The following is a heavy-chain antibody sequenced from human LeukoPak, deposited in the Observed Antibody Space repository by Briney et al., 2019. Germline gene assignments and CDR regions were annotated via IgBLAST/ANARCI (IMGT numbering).Heavy chain of an antibody. Sequence: GRSLRLSCAASGFTFRRYGMHWVRQAPGKGLEWVAVIYFDGSNKYYADSVKGRFTISRDNSKNTLYLQLNTLKAEDTAVYYCARDRDSSGWFGIDYWGQGTLVTVSS. J-gene: IGHJ4*02. CDR2: IYFDGSNK. V-gene: IGHV3-33*01. CDR3: ARDRDSSGWFGIDY. D-gene: IGHD6-19*01. CDR1: GFTFRRYG.